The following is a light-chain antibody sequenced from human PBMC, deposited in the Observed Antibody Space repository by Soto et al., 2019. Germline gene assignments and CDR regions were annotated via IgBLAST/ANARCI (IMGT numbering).Light chain of an antibody. CDR3: QQYGSSPYT. V-gene: IGKV3-20*01. Sequence: EIVLTQSPGTLSLSPGERATLSCRASQSVSSNYLAWYQQKSGQGPRLLIYGASNRAAGIPDRFSGSGSGTDFTLTISRLEPEDFAVSYCQQYGSSPYTFGQGTKLEIK. J-gene: IGKJ2*01. CDR2: GAS. CDR1: QSVSSNY.